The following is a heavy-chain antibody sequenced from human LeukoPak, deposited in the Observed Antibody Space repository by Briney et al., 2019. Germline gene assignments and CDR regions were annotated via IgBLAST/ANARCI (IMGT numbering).Heavy chain of an antibody. V-gene: IGHV4-39*01. Sequence: PSETLSLTCTVSGGSISSSSYYWGWIRLPPGKGLEWIGSIYYSGSTYYNPSLKSRVTISVDTSKNQFSLKLSSVTAADTAVYYCARHGAPDYDILTGYDFYYFDYWGQGTLVTVSS. CDR2: IYYSGST. J-gene: IGHJ4*02. CDR3: ARHGAPDYDILTGYDFYYFDY. CDR1: GGSISSSSYY. D-gene: IGHD3-9*01.